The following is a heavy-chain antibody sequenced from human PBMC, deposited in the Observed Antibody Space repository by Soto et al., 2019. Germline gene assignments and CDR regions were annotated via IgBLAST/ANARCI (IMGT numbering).Heavy chain of an antibody. CDR3: ARQQLGIEDDAFDI. V-gene: IGHV1-8*01. J-gene: IGHJ3*02. Sequence: QVPLVQSGAEVKKPGASVKVSCKASGYTFTSYDINWVRQATGQGLEWMGWMNPNSGNTGYAQKFQGRVTMTRNTSISTAYMELRSLRSEDTAVYYCARQQLGIEDDAFDIWGQGTMVTVSS. D-gene: IGHD7-27*01. CDR1: GYTFTSYD. CDR2: MNPNSGNT.